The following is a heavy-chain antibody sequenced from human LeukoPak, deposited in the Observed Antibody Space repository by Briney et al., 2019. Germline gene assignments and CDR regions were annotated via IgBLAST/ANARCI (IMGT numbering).Heavy chain of an antibody. CDR2: IWYDGSNK. CDR3: ARDPNSGYDMVWYLDL. V-gene: IGHV3-33*01. CDR1: GFTFSSYG. D-gene: IGHD5-12*01. Sequence: GGSLRLSCAASGFTFSSYGMHWVRQAPGKGLEWVAVIWYDGSNKYYADSVKGRFTISRDNSKNTLYLQMNSLRVDDTAVYYCARDPNSGYDMVWYLDLWGRGTLVTVSS. J-gene: IGHJ2*01.